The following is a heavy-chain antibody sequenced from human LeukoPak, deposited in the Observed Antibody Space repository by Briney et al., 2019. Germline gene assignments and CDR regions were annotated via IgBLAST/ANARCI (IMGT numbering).Heavy chain of an antibody. D-gene: IGHD2-15*01. V-gene: IGHV3-23*01. J-gene: IGHJ4*02. CDR1: GFTFSTYG. CDR3: AKGCPASSCY. Sequence: GGSLRLSCGASGFTFSTYGMSWVRQAPGRGLEWVSAISSSGGSTFYADSVKGRFAISRDNSKNTLYLQMNSLRAEDTAVYYCAKGCPASSCYWGQGTLVTVSS. CDR2: ISSSGGST.